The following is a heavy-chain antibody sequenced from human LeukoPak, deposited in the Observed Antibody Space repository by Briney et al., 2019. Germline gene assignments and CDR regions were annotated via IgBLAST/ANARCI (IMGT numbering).Heavy chain of an antibody. CDR3: ARAYCSGGSCYFEPLFDY. Sequence: RASVKVSCKASGGTFSSYAISWVRQAPGQGLEWMGRIIPILGIANYAQKFQGRVTITADKSTSTAYMELSSLRSEDTAVYYCARAYCSGGSCYFEPLFDYWGQGTLVTVSS. D-gene: IGHD2-15*01. CDR1: GGTFSSYA. CDR2: IIPILGIA. J-gene: IGHJ4*02. V-gene: IGHV1-69*04.